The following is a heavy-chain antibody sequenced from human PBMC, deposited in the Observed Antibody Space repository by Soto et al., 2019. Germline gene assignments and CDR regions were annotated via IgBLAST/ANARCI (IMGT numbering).Heavy chain of an antibody. CDR3: ARTAGGYDLRTFDY. V-gene: IGHV1-8*01. CDR2: MNPNSGNT. D-gene: IGHD5-12*01. CDR1: GYTFTSYD. Sequence: GASAKVSCKASGYTFTSYDINWVRQATGQGLEWMGWMNPNSGNTGYAQKFQGRVTMTRNTSISTAYMELSSLRSEDTAVYYCARTAGGYDLRTFDYWGQGTLVTVSS. J-gene: IGHJ4*02.